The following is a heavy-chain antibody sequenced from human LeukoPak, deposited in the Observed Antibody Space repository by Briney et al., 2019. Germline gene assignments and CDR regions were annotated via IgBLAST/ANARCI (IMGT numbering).Heavy chain of an antibody. CDR3: AKGLTNLGDD. V-gene: IGHV3-23*01. Sequence: GGSLRLSCAASGFTFSTYAMSWVRQAPGKGLEWVSGLSGSGSSAYYADSVKGRFTISRDNSKNTLYLQINSLRPEDTAVYYCAKGLTNLGDDWGQGTLVTVSS. J-gene: IGHJ4*02. CDR1: GFTFSTYA. CDR2: LSGSGSSA. D-gene: IGHD3-9*01.